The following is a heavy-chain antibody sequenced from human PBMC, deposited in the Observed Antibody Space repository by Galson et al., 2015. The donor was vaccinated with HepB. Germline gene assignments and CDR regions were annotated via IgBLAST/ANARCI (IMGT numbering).Heavy chain of an antibody. CDR2: ISYDGSNK. CDR3: ARGGPHNAFDI. J-gene: IGHJ3*02. V-gene: IGHV3-30-3*01. Sequence: SLRLSCAASGFTFSSYAMHWVRQAPGKGLEWVAVISYDGSNKYYADSVKGRFTISRDNSKNTLYLQMNSLRAEDTAVYYCARGGPHNAFDIWGQGTMVTVSS. CDR1: GFTFSSYA.